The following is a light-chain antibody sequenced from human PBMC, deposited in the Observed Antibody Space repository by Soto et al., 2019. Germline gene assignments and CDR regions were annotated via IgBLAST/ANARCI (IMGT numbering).Light chain of an antibody. CDR1: SSDVDDYRY. CDR2: DGT. CDR3: CSYVTTPEI. J-gene: IGLJ1*01. Sequence: QSVLAQPRSVSGSPGQLLTISCTGTSSDVDDYRYVSWYQQYPGKAPKLVIYDGTKRPSGVPDRFSGSNSSNTASLTISGLQAEDEADYYCCSYVTTPEIFGTGTKVTVL. V-gene: IGLV2-11*01.